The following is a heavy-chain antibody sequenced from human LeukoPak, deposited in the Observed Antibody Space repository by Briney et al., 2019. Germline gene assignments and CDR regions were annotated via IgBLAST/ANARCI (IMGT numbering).Heavy chain of an antibody. CDR3: AKDLRAPYCGGDCYSY. Sequence: GGSLRLSCAASGFTFDDYAMHWVRQAPGKGLEWVSAISGSGGSTYYADSVKGRFTISRDNSKNTLYLQMNSLRAEDTAVYYCAKDLRAPYCGGDCYSYWGQGTLVTVSS. J-gene: IGHJ4*02. CDR1: GFTFDDYA. V-gene: IGHV3-23*01. D-gene: IGHD2-21*02. CDR2: ISGSGGST.